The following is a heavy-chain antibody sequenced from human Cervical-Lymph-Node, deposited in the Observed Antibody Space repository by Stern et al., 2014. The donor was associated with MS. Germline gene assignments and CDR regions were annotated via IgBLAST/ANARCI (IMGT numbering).Heavy chain of an antibody. V-gene: IGHV3-30-3*01. CDR1: GFTFSSYT. J-gene: IGHJ4*02. CDR3: ARDGRSV. CDR2: ISYDGNSK. Sequence: EQLGESGGGVVQPGRSLRLSCAASGFTFSSYTMHWVRQAPGKGLEWVAVISYDGNSKFYADSVKGRFTISRDNSKNTLFLQMNSLRTEDTAVYYCARDGRSVWGQGTLVTVSS.